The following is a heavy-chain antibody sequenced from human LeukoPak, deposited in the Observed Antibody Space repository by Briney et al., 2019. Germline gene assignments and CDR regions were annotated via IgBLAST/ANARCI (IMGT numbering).Heavy chain of an antibody. Sequence: SETLSLTCTVSGGSISSYYWSWIRQPPGKGLEWIGYIYYSGSTNYNPSLKSRVTISVDTSKNQFSLKLSSVTAADTAVYYCARLTMVRGVSLPGYYYYMDVWGKGTTVTISS. CDR1: GGSISSYY. D-gene: IGHD3-10*01. CDR2: IYYSGST. J-gene: IGHJ6*03. CDR3: ARLTMVRGVSLPGYYYYMDV. V-gene: IGHV4-59*12.